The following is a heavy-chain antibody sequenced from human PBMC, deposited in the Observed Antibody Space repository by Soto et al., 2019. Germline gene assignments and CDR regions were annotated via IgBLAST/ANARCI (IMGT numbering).Heavy chain of an antibody. D-gene: IGHD1-26*01. CDR3: ARDMSRADDY. V-gene: IGHV1-69*04. Sequence: GASVKVSCKASGGTFSSYTISWVRQAPGQGLEWMGRINPIRGIANYAQKFQGRVTITRDKSTSAVYMELSSLRSEDTAVYYCARDMSRADDYWGQGTLVTVSS. CDR2: INPIRGIA. CDR1: GGTFSSYT. J-gene: IGHJ4*02.